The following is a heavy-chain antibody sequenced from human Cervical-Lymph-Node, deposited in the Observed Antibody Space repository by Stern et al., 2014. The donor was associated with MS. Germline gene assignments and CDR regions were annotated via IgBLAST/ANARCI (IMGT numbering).Heavy chain of an antibody. V-gene: IGHV3-30*01. Sequence: VQLVDSGGGVVQPGRSLRLSCAASGFTFSSYAMHWVRQAPGKGLEWVAVISDDGSNKYYADSVKGRFTISRDNSKNTLYLQMNSLRAEDTAVYYCAREGTNYYYGMDVWGQGTTVTVSS. CDR2: ISDDGSNK. CDR1: GFTFSSYA. D-gene: IGHD1-1*01. CDR3: AREGTNYYYGMDV. J-gene: IGHJ6*02.